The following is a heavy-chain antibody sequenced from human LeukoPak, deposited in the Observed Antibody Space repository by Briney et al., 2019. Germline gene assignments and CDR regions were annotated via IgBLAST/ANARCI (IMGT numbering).Heavy chain of an antibody. V-gene: IGHV3-23*01. J-gene: IGHJ3*01. CDR1: GFTLSTYG. Sequence: PGGSLRLSCAASGFTLSTYGMTWVRQAPGKGLEWVSSIRGSGDYTDYADSVRGRFTVSRDNSKNTLHLHMNSLSAEDTAVYFCGRDPNGDYVGAFEFWGQGTLVTVFS. D-gene: IGHD4-17*01. CDR3: GRDPNGDYVGAFEF. CDR2: IRGSGDYT.